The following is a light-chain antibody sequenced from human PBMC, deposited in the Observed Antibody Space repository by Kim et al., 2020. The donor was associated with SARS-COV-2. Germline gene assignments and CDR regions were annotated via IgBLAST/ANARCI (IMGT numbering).Light chain of an antibody. CDR3: QHTFNTPRT. Sequence: SASLGDRVNITCRASQNIKYFLSWYQQKPGKAPKLLIYDASRLHTEVPPRFGGSGFGTDFTLTISSLQPEDFATYYCQHTFNTPRTFGQGTKLEI. J-gene: IGKJ2*01. V-gene: IGKV1-39*01. CDR1: QNIKYF. CDR2: DAS.